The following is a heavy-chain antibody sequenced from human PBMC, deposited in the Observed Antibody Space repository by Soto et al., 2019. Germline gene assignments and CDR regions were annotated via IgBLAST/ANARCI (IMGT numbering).Heavy chain of an antibody. Sequence: SETLSLTCTVSGGSVSSGSYYWSWIRQPPGKGLEWIGYIYYSGSTNYNPSLKSRVTISVDTSKNQFSLKLSSVTAADTAVYYCARGALVRGVMVPYHWFDPCGQGTLVTVSS. CDR3: ARGALVRGVMVPYHWFDP. CDR1: GGSVSSGSYY. V-gene: IGHV4-61*01. D-gene: IGHD3-10*01. J-gene: IGHJ5*02. CDR2: IYYSGST.